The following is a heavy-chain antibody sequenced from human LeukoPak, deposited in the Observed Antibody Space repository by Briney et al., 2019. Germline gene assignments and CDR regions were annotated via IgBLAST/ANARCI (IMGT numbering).Heavy chain of an antibody. CDR2: INHSGST. Sequence: SETLSLTCAVYGGSFSGYYWSWIRQPPGKGLEWIGEINHSGSTNYNPSLKSRVTISVDTSKNQFSLKLKSMTAADTAVYYCARGEGARDGYNYEGPFYFDYWGQGTLVTVSS. J-gene: IGHJ4*02. V-gene: IGHV4-34*01. CDR1: GGSFSGYY. CDR3: ARGEGARDGYNYEGPFYFDY. D-gene: IGHD5-24*01.